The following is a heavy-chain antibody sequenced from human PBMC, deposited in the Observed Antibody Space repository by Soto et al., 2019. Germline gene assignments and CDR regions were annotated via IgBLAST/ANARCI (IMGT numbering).Heavy chain of an antibody. Sequence: GGSLRLSCAASGFTFSDYYMSWIRQAPGKGLEWISYISSSGSAIYNTDSVKGRFTISRDNAKNSLYLQMNDLRAEDTAVYYCARDLKPREALAPYYFDYWGQGTLVTVSS. CDR1: GFTFSDYY. V-gene: IGHV3-11*01. CDR3: ARDLKPREALAPYYFDY. J-gene: IGHJ4*02. CDR2: ISSSGSAI. D-gene: IGHD1-1*01.